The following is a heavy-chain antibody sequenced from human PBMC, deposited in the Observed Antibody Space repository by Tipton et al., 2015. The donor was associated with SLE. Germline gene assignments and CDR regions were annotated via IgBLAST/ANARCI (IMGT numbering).Heavy chain of an antibody. CDR2: MYSSGST. CDR1: GGSISGYY. D-gene: IGHD3-10*01. Sequence: TLSLTCTVSGGSISGYYWTWIRQPPGKGLEWIGYMYSSGSTNYNPPLKSRVAISIDTSKNQFSLKLSFVTAADTAVYYCARDRGGLGSINRGLDYWGQGTLVTVSS. CDR3: ARDRGGLGSINRGLDY. J-gene: IGHJ4*02. V-gene: IGHV4-4*08.